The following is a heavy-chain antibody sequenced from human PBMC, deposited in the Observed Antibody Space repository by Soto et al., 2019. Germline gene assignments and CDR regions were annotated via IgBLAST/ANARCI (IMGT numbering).Heavy chain of an antibody. CDR3: ARDLTVTTDHYYYYYGMDV. J-gene: IGHJ6*02. D-gene: IGHD4-17*01. V-gene: IGHV3-30-3*01. Sequence: QVQLVESGGGVVQPGRSLRLSCAASGFTFSSYAMHWVRQAPGKGLEWVAVISYDGSNKYYADSVEGRFTISRDNSKNTLYLQMNSLRAEDTAVYYCARDLTVTTDHYYYYYGMDVWGQGTTVTVSS. CDR2: ISYDGSNK. CDR1: GFTFSSYA.